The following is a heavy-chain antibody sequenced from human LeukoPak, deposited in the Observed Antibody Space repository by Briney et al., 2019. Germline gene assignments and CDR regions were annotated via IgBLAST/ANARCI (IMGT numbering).Heavy chain of an antibody. J-gene: IGHJ4*02. CDR3: ARDRYSYGQYFDY. Sequence: GGSLRLSCAASGFTFSSYSMYWVRQAPGKGLEWVSSISSSSSYIYYADSVKGRFTISRDNAKNSLYLQMNSLRAEDTAVYYCARDRYSYGQYFDYWGGGTVAIVSS. CDR2: ISSSSSYI. V-gene: IGHV3-21*01. D-gene: IGHD5-18*01. CDR1: GFTFSSYS.